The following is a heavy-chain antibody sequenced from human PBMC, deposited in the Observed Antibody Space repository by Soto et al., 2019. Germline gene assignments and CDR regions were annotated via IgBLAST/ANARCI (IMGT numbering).Heavy chain of an antibody. V-gene: IGHV1-2*04. CDR1: GYTFTGYY. D-gene: IGHD3-9*01. Sequence: ASVKVSCKASGYTFTGYYMHWVRQAPGQGLEWMGWINPNSGGTNYAQKFQGWVTMTRDTSISTAYMELSRLRSDDTAVYYCARDSDPLRYFDWYPPGYWGQGTLVTVSS. J-gene: IGHJ4*02. CDR3: ARDSDPLRYFDWYPPGY. CDR2: INPNSGGT.